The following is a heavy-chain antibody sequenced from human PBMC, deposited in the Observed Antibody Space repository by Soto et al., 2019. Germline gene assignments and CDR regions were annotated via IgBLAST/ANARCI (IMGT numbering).Heavy chain of an antibody. D-gene: IGHD3-10*01. CDR1: GYTFTNYG. Sequence: QVPLVQSGAEVKKPGASVKVSCKTSGYTFTNYGVTWVRQAPGQGLEWLGWISDYNGNTNYEQKLQGRVTMTTDTSTSAAYMELRSLTSDDTAVYFCARGSRDSYPGSRIFDLWGRGTRVTVSS. CDR3: ARGSRDSYPGSRIFDL. V-gene: IGHV1-18*04. CDR2: ISDYNGNT. J-gene: IGHJ4*02.